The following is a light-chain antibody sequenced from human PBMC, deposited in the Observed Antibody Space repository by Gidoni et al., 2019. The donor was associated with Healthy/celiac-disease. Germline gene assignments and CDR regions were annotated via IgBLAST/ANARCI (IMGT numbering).Light chain of an antibody. CDR1: SSNIGINT. V-gene: IGLV1-44*01. CDR2: SNN. CDR3: AAWDDSLNGWV. Sequence: QSVLTQPPSASGTTGQRVTISCSGSSSNIGINTVNWYQQLPGTAPKLLIYSNNQRPSGVPDRFSGSKSGTSASLAIRGLQSEDEADYYCAAWDDSLNGWVFGGGTKLTVL. J-gene: IGLJ3*02.